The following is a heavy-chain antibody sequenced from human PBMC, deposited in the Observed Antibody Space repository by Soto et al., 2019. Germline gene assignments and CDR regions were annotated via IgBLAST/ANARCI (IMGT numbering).Heavy chain of an antibody. D-gene: IGHD2-21*01. CDR1: GFTFSGSA. CDR2: IRSKANSYAT. CDR3: TRNEWQSGRVIVIFHCYMDV. V-gene: IGHV3-73*01. Sequence: EVQLVESGGGWVQPGGSLKLSCAASGFTFSGSAMHWVRQASGKGQEWVGRIRSKANSYATAYASSVKGRFTISTDDSKNTAYLQMNSLKTEDSAVYFFTRNEWQSGRVIVIFHCYMDVWGKGTTVTVSS. J-gene: IGHJ6*03.